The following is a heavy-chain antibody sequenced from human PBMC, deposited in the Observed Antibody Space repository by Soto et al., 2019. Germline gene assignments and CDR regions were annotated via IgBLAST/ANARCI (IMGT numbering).Heavy chain of an antibody. J-gene: IGHJ4*02. CDR2: IYYSGST. Sequence: SETLSLTCTVSGGSISSSSYYWGWIRQPPGKGLEWIGSIYYSGSTYYNPSLKSRVTISVDTSKNQFSLKLSSVTAADTAVYYCARLTPALGWELSYFDYWGQGTLVTVSS. D-gene: IGHD1-26*01. CDR3: ARLTPALGWELSYFDY. V-gene: IGHV4-39*01. CDR1: GGSISSSSYY.